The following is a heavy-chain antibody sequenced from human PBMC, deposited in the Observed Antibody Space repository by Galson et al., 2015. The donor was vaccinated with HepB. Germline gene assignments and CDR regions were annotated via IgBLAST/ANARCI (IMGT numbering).Heavy chain of an antibody. Sequence: ETLSLTCAVSGASIRNYYWAWIRQPPGKGLEWIGYIHDTGRTDYNPSLRSRVTISVDTSKNQLSLNLMSVTAADTAVYYCAGYDFWHGPTPPGFRYWGQGILVTVSS. CDR1: GASIRNYY. V-gene: IGHV4-59*03. D-gene: IGHD3-3*01. J-gene: IGHJ4*02. CDR2: IHDTGRT. CDR3: AGYDFWHGPTPPGFRY.